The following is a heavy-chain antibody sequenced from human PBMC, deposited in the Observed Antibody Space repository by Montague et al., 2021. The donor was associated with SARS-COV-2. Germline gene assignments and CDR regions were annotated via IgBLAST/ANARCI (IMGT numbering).Heavy chain of an antibody. J-gene: IGHJ4*02. Sequence: SETLSFTCTVSGGPISSDYWTWIRQPPGKGLEWIGFVYYRGNTYYNPSLRGRVTISVDTSSNHFSLTLSSVTAADTAIYYCARHYDHSSRVDSWGQGTLVTVSS. D-gene: IGHD3-16*01. CDR2: VYYRGNT. V-gene: IGHV4-59*08. CDR3: ARHYDHSSRVDS. CDR1: GGPISSDY.